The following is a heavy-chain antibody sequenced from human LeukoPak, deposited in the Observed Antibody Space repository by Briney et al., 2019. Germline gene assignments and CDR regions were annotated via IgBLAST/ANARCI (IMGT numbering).Heavy chain of an antibody. CDR2: INHSGST. D-gene: IGHD3-22*01. CDR1: GGSFSGYY. V-gene: IGHV4-34*01. CDR3: ARRKDDSSGYYYN. Sequence: PSETLSLTCAVYGGSFSGYYWSWIRQPPGKGLEWIGEINHSGSTNYNPSLKSRVTISVDTSKNQFSLKLSSVTAADTAVYYCARRKDDSSGYYYNWGQGTLVTVSS. J-gene: IGHJ4*02.